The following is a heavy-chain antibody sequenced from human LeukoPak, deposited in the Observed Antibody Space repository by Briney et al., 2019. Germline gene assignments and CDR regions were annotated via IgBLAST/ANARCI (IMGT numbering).Heavy chain of an antibody. J-gene: IGHJ5*02. CDR1: GGSISSYY. CDR3: ARAGDCGGDCYLSRFDP. D-gene: IGHD2-21*02. Sequence: SETLSLTCTVSGGSISSYYWSWIRQPPGKGLEWIGYIYDSGSTNYNPSLKSRVTISVDTSKNQFSLKLSSVTAADTAVYYCARAGDCGGDCYLSRFDPWGQGTLVTVSS. V-gene: IGHV4-59*01. CDR2: IYDSGST.